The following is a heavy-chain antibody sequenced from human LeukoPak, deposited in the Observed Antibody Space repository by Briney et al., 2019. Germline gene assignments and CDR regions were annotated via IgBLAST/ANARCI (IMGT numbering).Heavy chain of an antibody. CDR3: AKDNLGGSGSYLDY. CDR2: ISWNSGSI. D-gene: IGHD3-10*01. J-gene: IGHJ4*02. V-gene: IGHV3-9*01. CDR1: GFTFDDYA. Sequence: GGSLRLSCAASGFTFDDYAMHWVRQAPGKGLEWVSGISWNSGSIGYADSVKGRFIISRDNAKNSLYLQMNSLRAEDTALYYCAKDNLGGSGSYLDYWGQGTLVTVSS.